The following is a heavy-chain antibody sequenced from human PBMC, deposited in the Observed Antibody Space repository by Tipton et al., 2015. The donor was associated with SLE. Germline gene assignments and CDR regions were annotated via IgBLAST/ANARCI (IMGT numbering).Heavy chain of an antibody. CDR1: GGSISSYY. V-gene: IGHV4-59*01. D-gene: IGHD3-10*01. Sequence: LSLTCTVSGGSISSYYWSWIRQPPGKGLEWIGYIYYSGSTNYNPSLKSRVTISVDTSKNQFSLNLSSVTAADTAVYYCARQGARGSNDYWGPGTLVTVSS. J-gene: IGHJ4*02. CDR3: ARQGARGSNDY. CDR2: IYYSGST.